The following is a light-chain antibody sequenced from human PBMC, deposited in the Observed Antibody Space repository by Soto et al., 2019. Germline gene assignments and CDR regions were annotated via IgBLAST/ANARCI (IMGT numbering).Light chain of an antibody. CDR1: HNLVYSDGNTY. J-gene: IGKJ1*01. V-gene: IGKV2-30*01. CDR2: KVS. CDR3: MQGTHWPPT. Sequence: DVVRTQSPLSLTVTLGQPSSISCSSSHNLVYSDGNTYLSWFQQRPGQSPRRLIYKVSSRDSGVPDRFSGSGPGTAFTLKISRVEAEDVGVYYCMQGTHWPPTFGQGTKVDIK.